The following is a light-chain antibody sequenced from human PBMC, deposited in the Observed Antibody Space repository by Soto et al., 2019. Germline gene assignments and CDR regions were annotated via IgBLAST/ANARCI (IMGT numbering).Light chain of an antibody. CDR2: DIS. V-gene: IGKV3D-15*01. CDR1: QSVSTN. CDR3: QQYNSWPLT. J-gene: IGKJ3*01. Sequence: ETVMTQSPATLSVSPGERATLSCRASQSVSTNLAWYQQKPGQAPRLLIYDISLRGTGIPTRFSGSGSGTEFNLTISSLQSEDLAVYYCQQYNSWPLTFGSGTKVDIK.